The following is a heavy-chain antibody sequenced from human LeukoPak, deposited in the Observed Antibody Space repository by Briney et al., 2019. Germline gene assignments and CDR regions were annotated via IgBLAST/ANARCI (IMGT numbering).Heavy chain of an antibody. J-gene: IGHJ4*02. CDR3: ARLADKKEMATIEPPFDY. D-gene: IGHD5-24*01. Sequence: PSGTLSLTCAVSGGSISSSNWWSWVRQPPGKGLEWIGEIYHSGSTNYNPSLKSRVTISVDKSKNQFSLKLSSVTAADTAVYYCARLADKKEMATIEPPFDYWGQGTLVTVSS. V-gene: IGHV4-4*02. CDR1: GGSISSSNW. CDR2: IYHSGST.